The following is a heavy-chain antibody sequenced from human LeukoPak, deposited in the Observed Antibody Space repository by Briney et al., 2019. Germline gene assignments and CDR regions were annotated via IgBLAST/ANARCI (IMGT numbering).Heavy chain of an antibody. Sequence: PGGSLRLSCAASGFSFSAYAMNWVRQTPGKGLEWVSSISGSGGSTYYADSVEGRFTISRDNSKSTLYLQMNSLRGEDTAVYHCAKGGLGYYLGMDVWGQGTTVTVSS. CDR2: ISGSGGST. CDR3: AKGGLGYYLGMDV. V-gene: IGHV3-23*01. CDR1: GFSFSAYA. J-gene: IGHJ6*02. D-gene: IGHD3/OR15-3a*01.